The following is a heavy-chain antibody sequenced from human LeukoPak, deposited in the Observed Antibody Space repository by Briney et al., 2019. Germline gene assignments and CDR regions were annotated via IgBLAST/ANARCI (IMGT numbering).Heavy chain of an antibody. Sequence: GGSLRLSCAASGFTFSSYAMSWVRQAPGKGLEWVSGISWNSGSIGYADSVKGRFTISRDNAKNSLYLQMNSLRAEDTALYYCAKDTSHYYDSSGASFDYWGQGTLVTVSS. V-gene: IGHV3-9*01. CDR3: AKDTSHYYDSSGASFDY. CDR1: GFTFSSYA. CDR2: ISWNSGSI. D-gene: IGHD3-22*01. J-gene: IGHJ4*02.